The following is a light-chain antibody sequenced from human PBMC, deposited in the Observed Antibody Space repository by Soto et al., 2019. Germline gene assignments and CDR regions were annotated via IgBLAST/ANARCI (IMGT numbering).Light chain of an antibody. CDR1: QSISSY. V-gene: IGKV1-39*01. CDR2: AAS. CDR3: QQAISFPRT. J-gene: IGKJ1*01. Sequence: DIQMTQSPSSLSASVGDRVTITCRASQSISSYLNWYQQKPGKAPKLLIYAASSLQSGVPSRFSGSGSGTDFTLTISSLQPEDFATYYCQQAISFPRTFGQGTRVEI.